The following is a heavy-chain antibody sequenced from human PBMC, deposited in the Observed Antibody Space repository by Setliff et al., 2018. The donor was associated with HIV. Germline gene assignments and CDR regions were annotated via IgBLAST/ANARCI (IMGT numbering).Heavy chain of an antibody. CDR1: GFSFSSYG. V-gene: IGHV3-48*04. J-gene: IGHJ6*03. D-gene: IGHD3-10*01. CDR2: YM. CDR3: ARQITMVRGVYQPYYYYYMDV. Sequence: TGGSLRLSCAASGFSFSSYGMNWVRQAPGKGLEWVSYYMDSVKGRFTISRDNAKNSLYLQMNSLRAEDTAVYYCARQITMVRGVYQPYYYYYMDVWGKGTTVTVSS.